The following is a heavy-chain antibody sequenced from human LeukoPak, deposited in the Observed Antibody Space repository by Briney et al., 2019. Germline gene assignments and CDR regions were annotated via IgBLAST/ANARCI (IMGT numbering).Heavy chain of an antibody. J-gene: IGHJ4*02. V-gene: IGHV3-30*01. CDR1: GFTFSSYA. Sequence: GGSLRLSCAASGFTFSSYAMHWVRQAPGKGLDWVAVISYDGSNKYYADSVKGRFTISRDNSKNTLYLQMNSLRAEDTAVYYCARDHYDSSGYFDYWGQGTLLTVSS. D-gene: IGHD3-22*01. CDR3: ARDHYDSSGYFDY. CDR2: ISYDGSNK.